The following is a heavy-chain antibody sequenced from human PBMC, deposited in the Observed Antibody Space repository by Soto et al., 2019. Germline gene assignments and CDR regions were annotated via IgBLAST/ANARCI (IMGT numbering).Heavy chain of an antibody. D-gene: IGHD3-16*01. J-gene: IGHJ6*03. V-gene: IGHV4-34*01. CDR3: ARGPRTTLYYYYMDV. CDR2: INHSGST. CDR1: GGSFSGYY. Sequence: NPSETLSLTCAVYGGSFSGYYWSWIRQPPGKGLEWIGEINHSGSTIYNPSLKSRVTISVDTSKNQFSLKLSSVTAADTAVYYCARGPRTTLYYYYMDVWGKGTTVTVSS.